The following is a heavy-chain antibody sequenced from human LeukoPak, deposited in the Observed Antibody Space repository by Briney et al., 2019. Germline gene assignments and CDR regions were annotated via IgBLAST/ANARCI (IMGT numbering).Heavy chain of an antibody. J-gene: IGHJ6*04. CDR1: GFTFSSYG. V-gene: IGHV3-30*18. D-gene: IGHD3-9*01. Sequence: GGSLRLSCAASGFTFSSYGMHWVRQAPGKGLEWVAVISYDGSNKYYADSVKGRFTISRDNSKNTLYLQMNSLRAEDTAVYYCAKDRRYDILTGSNYYYYGMDVWGKGTTVTVSS. CDR2: ISYDGSNK. CDR3: AKDRRYDILTGSNYYYYGMDV.